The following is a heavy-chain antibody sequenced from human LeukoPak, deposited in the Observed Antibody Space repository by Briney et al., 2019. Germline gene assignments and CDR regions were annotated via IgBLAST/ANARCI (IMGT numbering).Heavy chain of an antibody. CDR3: ARSPLGSGIAVAANYFDY. CDR1: GFTFSSYA. J-gene: IGHJ4*02. D-gene: IGHD6-19*01. CDR2: ISYDGSNK. V-gene: IGHV3-30*04. Sequence: GGSLRLSCAASGFTFSSYAMHWVRQAPGKGLEWVAVISYDGSNKYYADSVKGRFTISRDNSKNTLYLQMNSLRAEDTAVFYCARSPLGSGIAVAANYFDYWGQGTLVTVSS.